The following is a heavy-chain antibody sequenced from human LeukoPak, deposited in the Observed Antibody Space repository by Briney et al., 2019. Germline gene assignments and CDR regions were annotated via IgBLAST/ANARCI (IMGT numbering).Heavy chain of an antibody. V-gene: IGHV3-33*01. CDR3: AREVVPAARYPYGMDV. CDR2: IWYDGSNK. D-gene: IGHD2-2*01. CDR1: GFTFSSYG. Sequence: GGSLRLSCAASGFTFSSYGMHWVRQAPGKGLEWVAVIWYDGSNKYYADSVKGRFTISRDNSKNTLYLQMNSLRAEDTAVYYCAREVVPAARYPYGMDVWGKGTTVTVSS. J-gene: IGHJ6*04.